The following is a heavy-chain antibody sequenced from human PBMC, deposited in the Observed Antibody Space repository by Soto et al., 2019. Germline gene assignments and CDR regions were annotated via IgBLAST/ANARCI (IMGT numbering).Heavy chain of an antibody. D-gene: IGHD6-19*01. CDR3: ARVVAVAGTGVDV. Sequence: SETLSLTCTVSGGSISSYYWSWIRQPPGKGLEWIGYIYYSGSTNYNPSLKSRVTISVDTSKNQFSLKLSSVTAADTAVYYCARVVAVAGTGVDVWGQGTTVTVSS. CDR2: IYYSGST. J-gene: IGHJ6*02. CDR1: GGSISSYY. V-gene: IGHV4-59*01.